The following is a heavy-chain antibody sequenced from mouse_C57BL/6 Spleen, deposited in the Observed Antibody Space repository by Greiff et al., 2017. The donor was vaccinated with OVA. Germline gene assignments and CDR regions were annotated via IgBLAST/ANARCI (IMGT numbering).Heavy chain of an antibody. D-gene: IGHD1-1*01. CDR1: GYTFTSYW. CDR2: IYPGNSDT. Sequence: VQLQQSGTVLARPGASVKMSCKTSGYTFTSYWMHWVKQRPGQGLEWIGAIYPGNSDTSYNQKFKGKAKLTAVTSASTAYMELSSLTNEDSAVYYCTRGYYGSSSQGGYFDYWGQGTTLTVSS. V-gene: IGHV1-5*01. CDR3: TRGYYGSSSQGGYFDY. J-gene: IGHJ2*01.